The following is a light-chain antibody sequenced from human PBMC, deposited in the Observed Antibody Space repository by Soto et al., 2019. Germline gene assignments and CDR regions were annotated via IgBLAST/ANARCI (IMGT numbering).Light chain of an antibody. V-gene: IGKV1-5*03. CDR2: KAS. CDR1: QSIGSW. CDR3: QQYGSYSPWT. J-gene: IGKJ1*01. Sequence: DIPMTQSPSTLSASVGDRVTITCRASQSIGSWLAWYQQKPGKAPKLLIYKASSLESGVPSRFSGSGSGTEFTLTISSLQPDDFASYYCQQYGSYSPWTFGQGTKVESK.